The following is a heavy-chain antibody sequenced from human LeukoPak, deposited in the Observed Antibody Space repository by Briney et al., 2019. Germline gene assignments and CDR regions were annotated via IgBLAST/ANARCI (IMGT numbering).Heavy chain of an antibody. Sequence: GTSVKVSCKASGFTFTSSAVQWVRQARGQRLEWIGWIVVGSGNTNYAQKFQERVTITRDMSTSTAYMELSSLRSEDTAVYYCAAAGPRLRFLEWLLDFDYWGQGTLVTVSS. CDR1: GFTFTSSA. V-gene: IGHV1-58*01. CDR3: AAAGPRLRFLEWLLDFDY. J-gene: IGHJ4*02. CDR2: IVVGSGNT. D-gene: IGHD3-3*01.